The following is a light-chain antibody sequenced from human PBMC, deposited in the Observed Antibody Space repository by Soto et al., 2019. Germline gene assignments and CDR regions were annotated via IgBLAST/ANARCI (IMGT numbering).Light chain of an antibody. CDR2: CAS. CDR1: QSVLYSCNNKNY. Sequence: DIVMTQSPDSLAVSLGERATINCKSSQSVLYSCNNKNYLAWYQQKPGQPPKLLIYCASTRDSGVPDRFSGSGSGTDFPHTLSSLQAEDLAVYYCQQYYSPPWTFGQETKVEIK. CDR3: QQYYSPPWT. J-gene: IGKJ1*01. V-gene: IGKV4-1*01.